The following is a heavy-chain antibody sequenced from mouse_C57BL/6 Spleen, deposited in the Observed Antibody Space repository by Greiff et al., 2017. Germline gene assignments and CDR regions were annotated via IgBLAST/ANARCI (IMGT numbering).Heavy chain of an antibody. CDR2: IYPGDGDT. Sequence: VQLQQSGPELVKPGASVKISCKASGYAFSSSWMNWVKQRPGKGLEWIGRIYPGDGDTNYNGKFKGKATLTADKSSSTAYMQLSSLTSEDSAVYFCARNYYSNDGAMDYWGQGTSVTVSS. J-gene: IGHJ4*01. CDR3: ARNYYSNDGAMDY. CDR1: GYAFSSSW. D-gene: IGHD2-5*01. V-gene: IGHV1-82*01.